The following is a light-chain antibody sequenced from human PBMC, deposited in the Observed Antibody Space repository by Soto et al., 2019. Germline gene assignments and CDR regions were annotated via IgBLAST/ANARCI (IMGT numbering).Light chain of an antibody. Sequence: QSVLTQPASVSGSPGQSITISCTGTSSDVGGYNFVSWYQQYPGKAPKFLIYDVTNRPSGVSNRFSGSKSGNTASLTISALHGEDEADYYCSSYTSSGTYVVFGGGTKLTVL. V-gene: IGLV2-14*01. CDR1: SSDVGGYNF. CDR3: SSYTSSGTYVV. CDR2: DVT. J-gene: IGLJ2*01.